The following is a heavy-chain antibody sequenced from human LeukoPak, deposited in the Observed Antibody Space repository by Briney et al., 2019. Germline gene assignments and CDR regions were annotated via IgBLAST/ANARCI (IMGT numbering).Heavy chain of an antibody. D-gene: IGHD3-3*01. CDR1: GGSFSGYY. CDR3: ARTPMPTFWCGYWVY. J-gene: IGHJ4*02. Sequence: PSETLSLTCAVYGGSFSGYYWSWIRQPPGKGLEWIGEINHSGSTNYNPSLKSRVTISVDTSKNQFSLKLSSVTAADTAVYYCARTPMPTFWCGYWVYWGQGTLVTVSS. CDR2: INHSGST. V-gene: IGHV4-34*01.